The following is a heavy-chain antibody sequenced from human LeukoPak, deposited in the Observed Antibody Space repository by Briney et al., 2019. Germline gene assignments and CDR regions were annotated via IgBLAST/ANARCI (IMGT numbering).Heavy chain of an antibody. CDR3: AKDEGY. CDR1: GFTFSSYA. V-gene: IGHV3-30*04. Sequence: GGSLRLSCAASGFTFSSYAMHWVRQAPGKGLEWVAVISYDGSNKYYADSVKGRFTISRDNSKNTLYLQMNSLRAEDTAVYYCAKDEGYWGQGTLVTVSS. CDR2: ISYDGSNK. J-gene: IGHJ4*02.